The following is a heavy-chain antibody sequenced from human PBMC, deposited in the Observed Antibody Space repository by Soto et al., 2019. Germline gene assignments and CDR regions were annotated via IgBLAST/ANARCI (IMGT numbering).Heavy chain of an antibody. J-gene: IGHJ4*02. D-gene: IGHD4-17*01. CDR2: IYYRGST. V-gene: IGHV4-31*03. Sequence: QVQLQESGPGLVKPSQTLSLTCTVSGGSISSGGYYWSWIRQHPGKGLEWIGYIYYRGSTYYNPSPKSRVXXTXDXYKNQFLRKLISVTAADTAVYYCARDGDYETRGFDYWGQGTLVTVSS. CDR3: ARDGDYETRGFDY. CDR1: GGSISSGGYY.